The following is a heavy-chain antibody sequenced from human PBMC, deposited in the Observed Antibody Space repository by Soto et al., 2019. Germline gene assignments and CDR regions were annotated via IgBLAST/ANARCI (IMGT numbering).Heavy chain of an antibody. Sequence: SETLSLTCTVSGGSIRNGGYYWTWIRQHPGKGLEWIGYIYYSGSTYYNPSLKSRVTISIDTSKNQFSLKLSSVTAADTAVYYCATDLPRYFDWLSHYYWGQGTLVTVSS. CDR2: IYYSGST. V-gene: IGHV4-31*03. D-gene: IGHD3-9*01. CDR1: GGSIRNGGYY. J-gene: IGHJ4*02. CDR3: ATDLPRYFDWLSHYY.